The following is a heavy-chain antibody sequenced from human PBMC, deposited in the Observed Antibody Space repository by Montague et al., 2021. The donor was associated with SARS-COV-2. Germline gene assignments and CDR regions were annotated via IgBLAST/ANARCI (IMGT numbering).Heavy chain of an antibody. Sequence: SETLSLTCVVYGGSFAGYYWTWIRQTPGKGLEWIGEIRHYVSPNYNPSFNPSLKSRVTMSIDTSKNQFSLRLTSVSAADTAVHYCVRGGYGDRRSDWGQGTLVTVFS. CDR1: GGSFAGYY. D-gene: IGHD4-17*01. CDR2: IRHYVSP. J-gene: IGHJ1*01. CDR3: VRGGYGDRRSD. V-gene: IGHV4-34*01.